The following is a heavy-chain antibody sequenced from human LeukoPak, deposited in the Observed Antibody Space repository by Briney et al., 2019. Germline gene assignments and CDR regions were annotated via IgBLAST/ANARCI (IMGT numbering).Heavy chain of an antibody. J-gene: IGHJ4*02. CDR2: ISSNGGST. V-gene: IGHV3-64*04. Sequence: PGGSLRLSCSASGFTFSSYAMHWVRQAPGKGLEYVSAISSNGGSTYYADSVKGRFTISRDNSKNTLYLQMNSLRAEDTAVYHCARVSQLLWGAFDYWGQGTLVTVSS. D-gene: IGHD2-2*01. CDR3: ARVSQLLWGAFDY. CDR1: GFTFSSYA.